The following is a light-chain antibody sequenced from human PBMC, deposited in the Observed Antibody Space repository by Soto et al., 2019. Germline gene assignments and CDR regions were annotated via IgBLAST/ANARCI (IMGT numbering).Light chain of an antibody. Sequence: SYELTQTPSVSVAPGQTATISCGGSDIGDRSVLWYQQKPGQAPLLVIYFDDDRPSGIPERFSGSNSQNTATLTISRGEAGDEADYFCQVWDSTRDVVVFGGGTKLTVL. CDR1: DIGDRS. CDR2: FDD. V-gene: IGLV3-21*04. CDR3: QVWDSTRDVVV. J-gene: IGLJ2*01.